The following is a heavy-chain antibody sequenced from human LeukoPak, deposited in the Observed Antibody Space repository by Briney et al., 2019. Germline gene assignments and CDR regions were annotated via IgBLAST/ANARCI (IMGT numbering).Heavy chain of an antibody. CDR1: GGSISSYY. J-gene: IGHJ4*02. D-gene: IGHD5-18*01. CDR2: IYTSGST. V-gene: IGHV4-4*07. CDR3: AGSWRDTAMVTAPIFDY. Sequence: SETLSLTCTVSGGSISSYYWSWIRQPAGKGLEWIGRIYTSGSTNYNPSLKSRVTMPVDTSKNQFSLKLSSVTAADTAVYYCAGSWRDTAMVTAPIFDYWGQGTLVTVSS.